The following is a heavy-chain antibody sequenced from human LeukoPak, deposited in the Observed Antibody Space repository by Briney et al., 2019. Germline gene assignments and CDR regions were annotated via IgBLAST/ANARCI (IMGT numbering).Heavy chain of an antibody. J-gene: IGHJ5*02. CDR2: IFYSGST. Sequence: SETLSLTCTVSGGSISSSSYYWGWIRQPQGKGREWIGSIFYSGSTYYNPSLKSRVTVSLDTSKNQFSLKLSSVTAADTAVYYCANQIHSGYYNWFDPWGQGTLVTVSS. CDR3: ANQIHSGYYNWFDP. D-gene: IGHD3-22*01. V-gene: IGHV4-39*07. CDR1: GGSISSSSYY.